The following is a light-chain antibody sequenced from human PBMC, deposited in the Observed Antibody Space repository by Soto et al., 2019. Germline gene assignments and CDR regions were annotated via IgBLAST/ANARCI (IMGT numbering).Light chain of an antibody. Sequence: DIVMTQSPDSLSVSLGERATINCKSSQSVLSSSNYKNYLAWYQQKPGQPPKVVIYWASTRGSGVPDRFSGSESVTDFTLPISSLQAEDVAVYYCQHSYSSPLTFGGGTKVASK. CDR3: QHSYSSPLT. J-gene: IGKJ4*01. CDR2: WAS. V-gene: IGKV4-1*01. CDR1: QSVLSSSNYKNY.